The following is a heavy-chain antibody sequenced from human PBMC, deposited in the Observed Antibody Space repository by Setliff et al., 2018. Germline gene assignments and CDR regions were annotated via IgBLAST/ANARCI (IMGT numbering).Heavy chain of an antibody. Sequence: SVKVSCKASGGTFSSYAISWVRQAPGQGLEWMGRIIPIFGTANYAQKFQGRVTITADKSTSTVYMELSSLRSEDTALYYCARRMWELRSDAFDIWGQGTMVTVSS. V-gene: IGHV1-69*06. CDR1: GGTFSSYA. CDR3: ARRMWELRSDAFDI. J-gene: IGHJ3*02. CDR2: IIPIFGTA. D-gene: IGHD1-26*01.